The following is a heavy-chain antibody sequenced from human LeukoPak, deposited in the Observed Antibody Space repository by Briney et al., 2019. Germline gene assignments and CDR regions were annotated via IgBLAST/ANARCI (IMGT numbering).Heavy chain of an antibody. D-gene: IGHD5-12*01. J-gene: IGHJ3*02. Sequence: PGGSLRLSCAASGFTFSSYSMNWVRQAPGKGLEWVAFIRYDGSNKYYADSVKGRFTISRDNSKNTLYLQMNSLRAEDTAVYYCAKELPERHSGYDGGAFDIWGQGTMVTVSS. CDR2: IRYDGSNK. CDR1: GFTFSSYS. CDR3: AKELPERHSGYDGGAFDI. V-gene: IGHV3-30*02.